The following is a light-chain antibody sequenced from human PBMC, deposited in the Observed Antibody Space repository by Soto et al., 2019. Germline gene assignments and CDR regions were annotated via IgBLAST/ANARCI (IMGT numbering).Light chain of an antibody. Sequence: EKVMTQSPATLSASPGERATLSCRASQSISSKLAWYQQKPGQAPRLLIYGASTRATGIPARFSGSGSGTEFTLTISSLQSEDFAVYYWQQYNNWPWTFGQGTKVEIK. CDR1: QSISSK. V-gene: IGKV3-15*01. J-gene: IGKJ1*01. CDR3: QQYNNWPWT. CDR2: GAS.